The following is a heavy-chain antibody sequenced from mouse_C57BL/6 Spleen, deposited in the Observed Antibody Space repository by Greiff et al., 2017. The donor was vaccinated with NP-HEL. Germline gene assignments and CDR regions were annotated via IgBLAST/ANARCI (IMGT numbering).Heavy chain of an antibody. Sequence: QVQLQQPGAELVMPGASVKLSCKASGYTFTSYWMHWVKQRPGQGLEWIGEIDPSDSYTNYNQKFKGKSTLTVDKSSSTAYMQLSSLTSEDSAVYYCARGAITTVVCFDYWGQGTTLTVSS. CDR2: IDPSDSYT. CDR1: GYTFTSYW. CDR3: ARGAITTVVCFDY. V-gene: IGHV1-69*01. J-gene: IGHJ2*01. D-gene: IGHD1-1*01.